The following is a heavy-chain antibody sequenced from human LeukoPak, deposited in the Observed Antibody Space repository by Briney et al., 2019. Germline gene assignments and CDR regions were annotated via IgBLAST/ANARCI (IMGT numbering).Heavy chain of an antibody. CDR2: TYYRSKWYN. D-gene: IGHD1-26*01. J-gene: IGHJ3*02. Sequence: KPSQTLSLTCAISGDSVSSAIASWSWIRQSPSRGLEWLGRTYYRSKWYNDYAVSVKSRITINPDTSKNQFSLQLNSVTPEDTAVYYCARDAGWDFIHAFDIWGLGTVVTVSS. CDR3: ARDAGWDFIHAFDI. CDR1: GDSVSSAIAS. V-gene: IGHV6-1*01.